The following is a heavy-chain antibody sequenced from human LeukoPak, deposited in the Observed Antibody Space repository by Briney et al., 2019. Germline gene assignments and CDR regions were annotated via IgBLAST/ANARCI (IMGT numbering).Heavy chain of an antibody. CDR2: ISSSSSYI. Sequence: GGSLRLSCAASGFTFSSYSMNWVRQAPGKGLEWVSSISSSSSYIYYADSVKGRFTISRDNAKNSLYPQMNSLRAEDTAVYYCARVPIVGATVNYFDYWGQGTLVTVSS. V-gene: IGHV3-21*01. CDR1: GFTFSSYS. D-gene: IGHD1-26*01. J-gene: IGHJ4*02. CDR3: ARVPIVGATVNYFDY.